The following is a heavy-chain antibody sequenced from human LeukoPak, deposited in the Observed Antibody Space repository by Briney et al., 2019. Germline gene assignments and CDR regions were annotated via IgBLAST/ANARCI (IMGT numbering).Heavy chain of an antibody. J-gene: IGHJ4*02. V-gene: IGHV1-18*01. CDR1: GYTFTYFG. D-gene: IGHD3-22*01. Sequence: VASVKVSCKASGYTFTYFGLSWVRQAPGQGLEWPGSISVHNGNTKYAPKFQGRVTITTDTSTSTAYLELRSLRSDDTAVYYCARGLYDGDYWGQGSLVTVSS. CDR2: ISVHNGNT. CDR3: ARGLYDGDY.